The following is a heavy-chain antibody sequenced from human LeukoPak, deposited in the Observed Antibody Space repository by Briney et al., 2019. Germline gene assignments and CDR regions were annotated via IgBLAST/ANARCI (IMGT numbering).Heavy chain of an antibody. J-gene: IGHJ4*02. CDR1: GGTFSSYA. CDR2: IIPIFGTE. D-gene: IGHD2-2*01. CDR3: ARDGIVVVPAAMFY. V-gene: IGHV1-69*01. Sequence: GSSVKVSCKASGGTFSSYAISWVRQAPGQGLEWMGGIIPIFGTENYAQKFQGRVTITADESTSTAYMELSSLRSEDTAVYYCARDGIVVVPAAMFYWGQGTLVTVSS.